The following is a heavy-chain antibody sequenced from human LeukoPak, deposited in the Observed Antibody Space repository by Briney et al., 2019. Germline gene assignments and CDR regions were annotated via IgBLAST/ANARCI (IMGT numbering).Heavy chain of an antibody. J-gene: IGHJ5*02. CDR3: ARGSGNYFGRFDP. D-gene: IGHD3-10*01. Sequence: PSETLSHTCTVSGGSIIGYYWTWIRQPPGKGLECIGYKYYSGSTNSNPSLESRVTISVDPSKNQFSLKLTSVTAADTAVYYCARGSGNYFGRFDPWGQGSPDTVSS. CDR1: GGSIIGYY. V-gene: IGHV4-59*01. CDR2: KYYSGST.